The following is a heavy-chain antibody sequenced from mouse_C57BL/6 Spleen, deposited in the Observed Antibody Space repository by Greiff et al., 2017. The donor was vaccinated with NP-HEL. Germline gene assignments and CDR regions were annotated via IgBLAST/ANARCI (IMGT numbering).Heavy chain of an antibody. J-gene: IGHJ2*01. D-gene: IGHD2-4*01. Sequence: EVKVVESGGGLVKPGGSLKLSCAASGFTFSSYAMSWVRQTPEKRLEWVATISDGGSYTYYPDNVKGRFTISRDNAKNNLYLQMSHLKSEDTAMYYCARYDYEGWYFDYWGQGTTLTVSS. V-gene: IGHV5-4*03. CDR3: ARYDYEGWYFDY. CDR1: GFTFSSYA. CDR2: ISDGGSYT.